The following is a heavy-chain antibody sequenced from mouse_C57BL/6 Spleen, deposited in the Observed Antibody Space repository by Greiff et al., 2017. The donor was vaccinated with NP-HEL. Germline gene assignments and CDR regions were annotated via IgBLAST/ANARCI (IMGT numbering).Heavy chain of an antibody. D-gene: IGHD1-1*01. V-gene: IGHV1-55*01. CDR3: ARSIHYGSSYGGYFDV. J-gene: IGHJ1*03. Sequence: VQLQQPGAELVKPGASVKMSCKASGYTFTSYWITWVKQRPGQGLEWIGDIYPGSGSTNYNEKFKSKATLTVDTSSSTAYMQLSSLTSEDSAVYYCARSIHYGSSYGGYFDVWGTGTTVTVSS. CDR1: GYTFTSYW. CDR2: IYPGSGST.